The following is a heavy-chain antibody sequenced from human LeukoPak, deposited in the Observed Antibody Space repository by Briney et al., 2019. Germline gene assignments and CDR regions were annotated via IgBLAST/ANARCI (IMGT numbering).Heavy chain of an antibody. V-gene: IGHV3-21*01. J-gene: IGHJ6*02. Sequence: GGSLRLSCAASGFTFSSYSMSWVRQAPGKGLEWVSSISSSSSYIYYADSVKGRFTISRDNAKNSLYLQMNSLRAEDTAVYYCAREPGRYYYGMDVWGQGTTVTVSS. CDR2: ISSSSSYI. CDR1: GFTFSSYS. CDR3: AREPGRYYYGMDV.